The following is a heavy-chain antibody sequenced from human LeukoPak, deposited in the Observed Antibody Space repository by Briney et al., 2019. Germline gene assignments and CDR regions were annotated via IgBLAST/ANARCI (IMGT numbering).Heavy chain of an antibody. Sequence: PGGSLRLSCAASGFSFSIHSMSWVRQAPGKGLEWVSAISGSGGSTYYADSVKGRFTISRDNSKNTLYLQMNSLRAEDTAVYYCAKDHKMITFGGVIVNYYFDYWGQGTLVTVSS. CDR2: ISGSGGST. V-gene: IGHV3-23*01. CDR1: GFSFSIHS. J-gene: IGHJ4*02. CDR3: AKDHKMITFGGVIVNYYFDY. D-gene: IGHD3-16*02.